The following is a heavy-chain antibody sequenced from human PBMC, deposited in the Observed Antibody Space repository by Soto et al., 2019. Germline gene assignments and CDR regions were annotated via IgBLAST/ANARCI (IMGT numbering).Heavy chain of an antibody. J-gene: IGHJ4*02. D-gene: IGHD3-10*01. Sequence: PGGSLRLSCAASGFTFSSYAMSWVRQAPGKGLEWVSAISGSGGSTYYADSVKGRFTISRDNSKNTLYLQMNSLRAEDTAVYYCAKSRIPMARGVIIMTEFDYWGQGTLVTVPQ. CDR1: GFTFSSYA. V-gene: IGHV3-23*01. CDR2: ISGSGGST. CDR3: AKSRIPMARGVIIMTEFDY.